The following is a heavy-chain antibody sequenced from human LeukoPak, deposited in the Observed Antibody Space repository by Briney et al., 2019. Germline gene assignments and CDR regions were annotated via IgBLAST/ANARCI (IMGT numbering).Heavy chain of an antibody. CDR3: ARDLSSYYYYGMDV. CDR2: ISYDGSNK. J-gene: IGHJ6*02. CDR1: GFTFSSYA. Sequence: GGSLRLSCAASGFTFSSYAMHWVRQAPGKGLEWVAVISYDGSNKYYADSEKGRFTISRDNSKNTLYLQMNSLRAEDTAVYYCARDLSSYYYYGMDVWGQGTTVTVSS. V-gene: IGHV3-30*04. D-gene: IGHD1-26*01.